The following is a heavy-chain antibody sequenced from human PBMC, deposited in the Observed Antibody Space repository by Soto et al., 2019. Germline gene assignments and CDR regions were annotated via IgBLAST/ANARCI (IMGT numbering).Heavy chain of an antibody. D-gene: IGHD2-15*01. J-gene: IGHJ1*01. CDR3: ARQLNCSHGICYSEFFHR. CDR1: GYIFTAYS. Sequence: ASVQASCKASGYIFTAYSMHWVRQAPGQGLEWMGVVNPSGGSTNYAQKFQGRITMTRDTSTSTVYMDLSSLTSEDTAVYYCARQLNCSHGICYSEFFHRWGQGTLVTVSS. V-gene: IGHV1-46*01. CDR2: VNPSGGST.